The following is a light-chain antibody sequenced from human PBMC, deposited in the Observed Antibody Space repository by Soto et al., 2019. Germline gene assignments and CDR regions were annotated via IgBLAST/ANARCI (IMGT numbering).Light chain of an antibody. CDR3: QQYYSLPYT. V-gene: IGKV4-1*01. J-gene: IGKJ2*01. CDR2: WAS. CDR1: QSVLYSVNNENY. Sequence: DIVMTQSPDSLAVSLGERATINCKSSQSVLYSVNNENYLGWFQQRPGHPPKLLIYWASTRESGVPDRFSGSGSGTDFTLTISSLQAEDVAVYYCQQYYSLPYTFGQGTKLEIK.